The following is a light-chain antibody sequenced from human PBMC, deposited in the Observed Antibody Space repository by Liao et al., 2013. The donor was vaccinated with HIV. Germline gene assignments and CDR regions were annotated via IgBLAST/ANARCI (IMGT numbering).Light chain of an antibody. V-gene: IGLV3-21*01. CDR2: YDS. Sequence: SYVLTQPPSVSVAPGKTARIACVGNNIESKSVHWYQQKPGQAPVLVIYYDSDRPSGIPERFSGSNSGNTATLTISRVEAGDEADYYCQVWDSSSDHPYVVFGGGTKLTVL. CDR3: QVWDSSSDHPYVV. J-gene: IGLJ2*01. CDR1: NIESKS.